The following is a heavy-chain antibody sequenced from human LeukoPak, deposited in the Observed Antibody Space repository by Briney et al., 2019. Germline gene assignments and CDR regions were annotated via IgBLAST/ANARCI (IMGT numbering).Heavy chain of an antibody. CDR2: INPNSGGT. J-gene: IGHJ4*02. Sequence: SSVKVSCKPSGCTFTAYYMYWVRPAPARGLECMERINPNSGGTNYAQKFQGRVTMTRDTSISTAYMELSRLRSDDTAVYYCATSSEGGYSYGSDIDYWGQGTLVTVSS. CDR3: ATSSEGGYSYGSDIDY. CDR1: GCTFTAYY. D-gene: IGHD5-18*01. V-gene: IGHV1-2*06.